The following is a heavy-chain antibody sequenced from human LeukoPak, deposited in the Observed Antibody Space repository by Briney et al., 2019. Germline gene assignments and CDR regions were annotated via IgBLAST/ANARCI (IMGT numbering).Heavy chain of an antibody. CDR2: INHSGST. V-gene: IGHV4-34*01. D-gene: IGHD3-10*01. CDR3: ARGRYYYGSGGYRNWFDP. Sequence: SETLSLTCAVYGGSFSGYYWSWIRQPPGKGLEWIGEINHSGSTNYNPSLKSRVTISVDTSKNQFSLKLSSVTAADTAVYYCARGRYYYGSGGYRNWFDPWGQGTLVTVSS. CDR1: GGSFSGYY. J-gene: IGHJ5*02.